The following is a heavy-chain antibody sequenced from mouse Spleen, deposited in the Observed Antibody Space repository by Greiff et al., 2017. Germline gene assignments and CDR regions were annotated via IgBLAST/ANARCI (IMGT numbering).Heavy chain of an antibody. CDR1: GFTFSSYA. CDR3: ARHPHY. Sequence: EVQLQQSGGGLVKPGGSLKLSCAASGFTFSSYAMSWVRQTPEKRLEWVATISSGGSYTYYPDSVKGRFTISRDNAKNTLYLQMSSLRSEDTAMYYCARHPHYWGQGTTLTVSS. V-gene: IGHV5-9-3*01. J-gene: IGHJ2*01. CDR2: ISSGGSYT.